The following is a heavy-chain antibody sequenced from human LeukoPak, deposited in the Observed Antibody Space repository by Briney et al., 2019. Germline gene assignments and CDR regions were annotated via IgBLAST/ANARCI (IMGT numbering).Heavy chain of an antibody. Sequence: GASVKVSCTASDYTFTSYGISWVRQAPGQGLEWMGWISAYNGNTNYAQKLQGRVTMTTDTSTSTAYMELRSLRSDDTAVYYCARGILRISGYGYYYYGMDVWGQGTTVTVSS. CDR2: ISAYNGNT. CDR3: ARGILRISGYGYYYYGMDV. D-gene: IGHD5-12*01. J-gene: IGHJ6*02. CDR1: DYTFTSYG. V-gene: IGHV1-18*01.